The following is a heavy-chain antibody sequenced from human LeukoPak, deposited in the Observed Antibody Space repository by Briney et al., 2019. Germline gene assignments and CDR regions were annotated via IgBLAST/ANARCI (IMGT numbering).Heavy chain of an antibody. CDR2: INPYSGGT. V-gene: IGHV1-2*02. CDR3: VRDRTKYCSSTSCPLDY. Sequence: ASVKVSCKASGYTFSTYYMHWVRQAPGQGLEWMGWINPYSGGTNYAQKFQGRVTMTRDTSISTAYMELSRLRSDDTAVYYCVRDRTKYCSSTSCPLDYWGQGTLVTVSS. CDR1: GYTFSTYY. D-gene: IGHD2-2*01. J-gene: IGHJ4*02.